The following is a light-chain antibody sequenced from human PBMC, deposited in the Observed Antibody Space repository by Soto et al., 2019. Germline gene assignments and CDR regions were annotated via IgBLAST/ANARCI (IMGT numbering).Light chain of an antibody. CDR3: EQTYASPWT. J-gene: IGKJ1*01. CDR2: AAS. Sequence: DIQMTQSPSSLSASVGDRVIITCRASQTIKSHLNWYKQRPGKAPELLIYAASSWPGGVPSRFSGSGSETDFTLTVSSLQPEDFATYYCEQTYASPWTFCHGAKVEI. V-gene: IGKV1-39*01. CDR1: QTIKSH.